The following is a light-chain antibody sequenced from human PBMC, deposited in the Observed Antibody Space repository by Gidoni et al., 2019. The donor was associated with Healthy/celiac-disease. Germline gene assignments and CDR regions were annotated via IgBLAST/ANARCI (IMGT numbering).Light chain of an antibody. CDR2: DSS. CDR1: QSVSIY. CDR3: QQRSNWPTWT. Sequence: EIVLTQSPATLSLSPGERATLSCRASQSVSIYLAWYQQKPGQAPRLLSYDSSNRATGIPARFSGSGSWTDFTLTISSLEPEDFAVYYCQQRSNWPTWTFGQGTKVEIK. V-gene: IGKV3-11*01. J-gene: IGKJ1*01.